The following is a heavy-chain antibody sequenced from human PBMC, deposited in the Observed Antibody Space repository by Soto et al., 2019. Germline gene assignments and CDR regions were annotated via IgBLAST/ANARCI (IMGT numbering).Heavy chain of an antibody. Sequence: GGSLRLSCVASGFTFSSYSMNWVRQAPGKGLEWVSYISSSSSTIYYADSVKGRFTISRDNAKNSLYLQMNSLRAEDTAVYYCARGRVAAAGTIDYWGQGTLVTVSS. V-gene: IGHV3-48*01. D-gene: IGHD6-13*01. CDR1: GFTFSSYS. CDR2: ISSSSSTI. CDR3: ARGRVAAAGTIDY. J-gene: IGHJ4*02.